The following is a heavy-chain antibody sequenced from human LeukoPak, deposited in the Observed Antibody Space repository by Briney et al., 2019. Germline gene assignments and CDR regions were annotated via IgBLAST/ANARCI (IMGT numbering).Heavy chain of an antibody. CDR2: INSDGSNT. Sequence: PGGSLRLSCAASGFTFSSSWMHWVRQAPGKGLVWVSHINSDGSNTKYAGSVKGRFTISRDNAKNTLSLQMNSLRAEDTAVYYGARGSPLGGNWGQGTLVTVSS. CDR3: ARGSPLGGN. J-gene: IGHJ4*02. CDR1: GFTFSSSW. V-gene: IGHV3-74*01.